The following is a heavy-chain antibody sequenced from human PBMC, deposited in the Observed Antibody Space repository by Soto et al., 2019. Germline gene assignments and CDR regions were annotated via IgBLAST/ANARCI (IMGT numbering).Heavy chain of an antibody. V-gene: IGHV1-3*01. CDR1: GYTFTSYA. CDR2: INAGNGNT. D-gene: IGHD2-8*01. Sequence: GASVKVSGKASGYTFTSYAMHWVRQAPGQRLEWMGWINAGNGNTKYSQKFQGRVTITRDTSASTAYMELSSLRSEDTAVYYCARDPYCTNGVCYHNWFDPWGQGTLVTVSS. J-gene: IGHJ5*02. CDR3: ARDPYCTNGVCYHNWFDP.